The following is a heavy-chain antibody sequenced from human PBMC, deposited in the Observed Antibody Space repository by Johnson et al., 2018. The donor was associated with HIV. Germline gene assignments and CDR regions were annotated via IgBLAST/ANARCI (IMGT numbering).Heavy chain of an antibody. Sequence: VQLVESGGGLVKPGGSLRLSCAASGFTFSSYWMHWVRQAPGKGLVWVSRINSDGSSTSYADSVKGRFTISRDNAKNTLYLQMNSLRAEDTAVYYCAKDLFTEREDDVFDIWGQGTMVTVSS. CDR2: INSDGSST. CDR3: AKDLFTEREDDVFDI. V-gene: IGHV3-74*01. J-gene: IGHJ3*02. CDR1: GFTFSSYW. D-gene: IGHD1-26*01.